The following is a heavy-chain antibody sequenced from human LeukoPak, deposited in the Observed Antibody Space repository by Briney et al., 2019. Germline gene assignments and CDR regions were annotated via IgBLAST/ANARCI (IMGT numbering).Heavy chain of an antibody. CDR3: AREDDRYCSSTTCHTVFDY. Sequence: PSETLSLTCAVYGGSFSGYYWSWIRQPAGKGLEWIGRIYSSGSSSYNPSLKSRVTMSVDTSKNQFSLKLSSVTAADTAVYYCAREDDRYCSSTTCHTVFDYWGQGTLVTVSS. D-gene: IGHD2-2*02. CDR2: IYSSGSS. J-gene: IGHJ4*02. CDR1: GGSFSGYY. V-gene: IGHV4-4*07.